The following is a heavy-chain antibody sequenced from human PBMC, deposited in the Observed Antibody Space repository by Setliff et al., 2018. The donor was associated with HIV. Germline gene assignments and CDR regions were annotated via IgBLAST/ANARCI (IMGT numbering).Heavy chain of an antibody. V-gene: IGHV1-69*04. Sequence: SVKVSCKASGGAFISHTFTWVRQAPGQGLEWMGRIIPILGIPNYAQNFQGRLTISADTSTSTAYMELRSLRSDDTAVYYCARDQGTAMDLYYYYYYMDVWGKGTTVTVSS. CDR2: IIPILGIP. CDR1: GGAFISHT. J-gene: IGHJ6*03. D-gene: IGHD5-18*01. CDR3: ARDQGTAMDLYYYYYYMDV.